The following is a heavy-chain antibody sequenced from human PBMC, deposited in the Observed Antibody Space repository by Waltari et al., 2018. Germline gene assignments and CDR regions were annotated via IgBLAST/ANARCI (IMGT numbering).Heavy chain of an antibody. V-gene: IGHV3-30-3*01. Sequence: QVQLVESGGGVVQPGRSLRLSCAASGFTFSSYAMHWVRQAPGKGLEWVAVISYDGSNKYYADSVKGRFTISRDNSKNTLYLQMNSLRAEDTAVYYCARGRGAYYYYYMDVWGKGTTVTVSS. CDR2: ISYDGSNK. D-gene: IGHD3-10*01. J-gene: IGHJ6*03. CDR1: GFTFSSYA. CDR3: ARGRGAYYYYYMDV.